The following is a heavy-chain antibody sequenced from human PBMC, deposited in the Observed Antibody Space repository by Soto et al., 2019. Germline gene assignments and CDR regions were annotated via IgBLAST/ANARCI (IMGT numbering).Heavy chain of an antibody. CDR1: GYTFISYG. CDR3: ARDPAVGAAAGTRPYRNYYYGMDV. D-gene: IGHD6-13*01. Sequence: ASVKVSCKASGYTFISYGISWVRQAPGQGLEWMGWISAYNGSTSYAQKFQGRVTMTRDTSTSTVYMELSSLRSEDTAVYYCARDPAVGAAAGTRPYRNYYYGMDVWGQGTTVTVS. CDR2: ISAYNGST. J-gene: IGHJ6*02. V-gene: IGHV1-18*01.